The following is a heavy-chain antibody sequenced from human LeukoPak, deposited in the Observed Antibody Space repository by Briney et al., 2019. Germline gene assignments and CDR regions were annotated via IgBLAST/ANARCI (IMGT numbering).Heavy chain of an antibody. CDR3: ARGNVLYYYDSSGPKGNWFDP. V-gene: IGHV4-59*01. J-gene: IGHJ5*02. CDR1: GGSISSYY. D-gene: IGHD3-22*01. CDR2: IYYSGST. Sequence: SETLPLTCTVSGGSISSYYWSWIRQPPGKGLEWIGYIYYSGSTNYNPSLKSRVTISVDTSKNQFSLKLSSVTAADTAVYYCARGNVLYYYDSSGPKGNWFDPWGQGTLVTVSS.